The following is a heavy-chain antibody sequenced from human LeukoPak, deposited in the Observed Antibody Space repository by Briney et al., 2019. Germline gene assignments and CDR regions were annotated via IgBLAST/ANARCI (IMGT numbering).Heavy chain of an antibody. CDR3: ARGTLSSSLDS. D-gene: IGHD6-6*01. CDR2: IIPIFGTA. CDR1: GGTFSSYA. Sequence: SVKVSCKASGGTFSSYAISWVRQAPGQGLEWMGGIIPIFGTANYAQKFQGRVTMTTDTSTSTAYMDVRSLRSDDTAVYYCARGTLSSSLDSWGQGTLVTVSS. V-gene: IGHV1-69*05. J-gene: IGHJ4*02.